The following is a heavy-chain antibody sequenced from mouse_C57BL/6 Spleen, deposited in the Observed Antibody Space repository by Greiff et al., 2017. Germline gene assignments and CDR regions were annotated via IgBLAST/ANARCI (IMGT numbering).Heavy chain of an antibody. CDR2: IHPNSGST. V-gene: IGHV1-64*01. J-gene: IGHJ2*01. CDR3: AREEGDFDY. CDR1: GYPFTSYW. Sequence: QVQLQQPGAELVKPGASVKLSCKASGYPFTSYWMHWVKQTPGQGLEWIGMIHPNSGSTNYNEKFKSKATLTVDKSYSTAFMQLSRLTSEVSAVYYCAREEGDFDYWGQGTTLTVSS.